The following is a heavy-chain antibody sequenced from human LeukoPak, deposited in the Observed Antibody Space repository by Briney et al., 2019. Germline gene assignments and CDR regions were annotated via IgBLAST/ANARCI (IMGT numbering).Heavy chain of an antibody. CDR1: GGSFSGYY. CDR2: INHSGST. CDR3: ARGSGYSSGWDFDY. J-gene: IGHJ4*02. Sequence: PSETLSLTCAVYGGSFSGYYWSWIRQPPGKGLEWIGEINHSGSTNYNPSLKSRVTISVDTSKNQFSLKLSPVTAADTAVYYCARGSGYSSGWDFDYWGQGTLVTVSS. V-gene: IGHV4-34*01. D-gene: IGHD6-19*01.